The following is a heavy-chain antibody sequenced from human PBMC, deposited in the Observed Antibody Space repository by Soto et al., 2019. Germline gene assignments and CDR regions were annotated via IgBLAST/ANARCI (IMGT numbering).Heavy chain of an antibody. CDR1: GFTLSSYS. V-gene: IGHV3-48*02. CDR2: ISGSGGTI. Sequence: EVQLVESGGGLVQPGGSLRLSCAASGFTLSSYSMHWVRQAPGKGLEWVSYISGSGGTIYYADSVKGRFTISRDNAKNSLSVQMNSLRDGDTAVYFCARETGLGSSGWSYYFDFWGQGTRVTVSS. D-gene: IGHD6-19*01. J-gene: IGHJ4*02. CDR3: ARETGLGSSGWSYYFDF.